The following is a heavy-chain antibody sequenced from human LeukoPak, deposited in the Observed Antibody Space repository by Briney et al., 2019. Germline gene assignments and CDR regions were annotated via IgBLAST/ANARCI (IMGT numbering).Heavy chain of an antibody. J-gene: IGHJ6*03. D-gene: IGHD4-23*01. Sequence: SETLSLTCSVSGGSINSSSDNWGWIRQPPGKGLEWIGSIYYTGITYYNPSLMSRVSMSVDTSKNQFSLRLSSVTAADTAMYYCARQGRSTVVMYMDDWGKGTTVTVSS. CDR2: IYYTGIT. CDR1: GGSINSSSDN. V-gene: IGHV4-39*01. CDR3: ARQGRSTVVMYMDD.